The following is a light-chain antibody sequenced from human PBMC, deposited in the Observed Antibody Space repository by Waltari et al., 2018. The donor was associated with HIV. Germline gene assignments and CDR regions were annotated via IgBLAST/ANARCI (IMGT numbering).Light chain of an antibody. CDR3: QQYNNWHPYT. V-gene: IGKV3-15*01. J-gene: IGKJ2*01. Sequence: EIVMTQSPATLSVSPGERATLSCRASQSVSSNLAWYQQRPGQAPKLIIYGASTTATGIPARFSGSGSGAEFTLTISSLQSEDFAVYYCQQYNNWHPYTFGQGTKLEIK. CDR1: QSVSSN. CDR2: GAS.